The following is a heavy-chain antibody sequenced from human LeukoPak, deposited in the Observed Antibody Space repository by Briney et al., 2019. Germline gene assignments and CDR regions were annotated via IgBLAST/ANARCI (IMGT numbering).Heavy chain of an antibody. CDR1: GYTFTGYY. CDR2: INPNSGGT. D-gene: IGHD3-10*01. CDR3: ARNIWFGESADAFDI. V-gene: IGHV1-2*02. J-gene: IGHJ3*02. Sequence: ASVKVSCKASGYTFTGYYMHWVRQAPGQGLEWMGWINPNSGGTNYAQKFQGRVTMTRDKSIRTAYMELSRLTSDDTAVYYCARNIWFGESADAFDIWGQGTMVSVSS.